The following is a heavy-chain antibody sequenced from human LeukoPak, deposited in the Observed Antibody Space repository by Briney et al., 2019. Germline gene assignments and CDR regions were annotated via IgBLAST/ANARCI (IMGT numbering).Heavy chain of an antibody. D-gene: IGHD3-3*01. CDR3: ARGRDDFWSGYFDY. Sequence: GGSLRLSCAASGFTFSSYAMHWVRQAPGKGLEWVAVISYDGSNKYYADSVKGRFTISRDNSKNTLYLQMNSLRAEDTAAYYCARGRDDFWSGYFDYWGQGTLVTVSS. CDR1: GFTFSSYA. V-gene: IGHV3-30-3*01. CDR2: ISYDGSNK. J-gene: IGHJ4*02.